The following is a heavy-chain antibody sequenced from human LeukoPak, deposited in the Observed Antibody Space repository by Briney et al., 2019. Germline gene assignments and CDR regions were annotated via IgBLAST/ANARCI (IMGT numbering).Heavy chain of an antibody. CDR1: GDSISGYY. Sequence: SETLSLTCTVSGDSISGYYWTWVRQPAGKGLEWIGRIYRSGDTYSNPSLQSRVTISLDMSNNQFSLKVTSLTAADTAVYDCARGAEKTAVAGHYSFDYWGQGILVSVSS. J-gene: IGHJ4*02. D-gene: IGHD2-2*01. V-gene: IGHV4-4*07. CDR3: ARGAEKTAVAGHYSFDY. CDR2: IYRSGDT.